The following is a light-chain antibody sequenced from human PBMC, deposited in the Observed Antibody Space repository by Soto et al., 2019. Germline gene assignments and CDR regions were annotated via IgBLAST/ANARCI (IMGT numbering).Light chain of an antibody. CDR1: SSDVGGYNY. J-gene: IGLJ1*01. CDR3: SSYTSSSTPYV. CDR2: DVT. V-gene: IGLV2-14*01. Sequence: QSALTPPAAVSGSPGQSITISCPGTSSDVGGYNYVSWYQQHPVKAPKLMIYDVTNRPSGVSDRFSGSKSGNTASLTISGLQAEDEADYYCSSYTSSSTPYVFGTGTKVTVL.